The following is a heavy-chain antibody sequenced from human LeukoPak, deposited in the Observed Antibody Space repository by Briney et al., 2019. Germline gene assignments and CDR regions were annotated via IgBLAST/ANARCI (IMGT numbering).Heavy chain of an antibody. CDR3: ASYREAEDLYPNGLDV. D-gene: IGHD2-8*01. CDR1: GASVSTTAYF. CDR2: IYASGNT. V-gene: IGHV4-61*02. J-gene: IGHJ3*01. Sequence: SETLSLTCSVSGASVSTTAYFWNWIRQPAGEGLEWIGRIYASGNTHYNPSLKSRVTMSLDKSKNQFSLTMNSVPGGGAAGYFCASYREAEDLYPNGLDVWGRGTVVTVSS.